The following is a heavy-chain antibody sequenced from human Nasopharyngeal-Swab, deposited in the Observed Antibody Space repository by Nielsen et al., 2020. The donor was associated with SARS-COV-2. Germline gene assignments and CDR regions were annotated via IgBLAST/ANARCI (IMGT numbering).Heavy chain of an antibody. V-gene: IGHV3-23*01. CDR2: IRGSGDIT. CDR1: GFDFGSHA. J-gene: IGHJ6*02. Sequence: GGSLRLSCEASGFDFGSHAMSWVRQAPGKGLEWVSSIRGSGDITYYADSVRGRFTISRDNSKKTLDLQMTSLRVEDTAVYYCAKGAYFMLITDVRGQGTTVTVS. CDR3: AKGAYFMLITDV. D-gene: IGHD2-8*01.